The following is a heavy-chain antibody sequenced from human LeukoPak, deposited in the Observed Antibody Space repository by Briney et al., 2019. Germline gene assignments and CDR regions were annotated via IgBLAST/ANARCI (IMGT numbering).Heavy chain of an antibody. CDR3: AGSLFYGGDFFYY. D-gene: IGHD2-21*01. V-gene: IGHV3-23*01. Sequence: PGGSLRLSCAASGFTFSSYAMSWVRQAPGKGLEWVSAISGSGGSTYYADSVKGRFTISRDNSMNTLYLQMNSLRAEDTAVYYCAGSLFYGGDFFYYWGQGTLVTGSS. CDR1: GFTFSSYA. CDR2: ISGSGGST. J-gene: IGHJ4*02.